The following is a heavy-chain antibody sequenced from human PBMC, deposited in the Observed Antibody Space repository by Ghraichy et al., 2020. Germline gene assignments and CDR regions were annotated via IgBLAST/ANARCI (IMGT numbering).Heavy chain of an antibody. CDR1: GFTFSDYY. Sequence: GSLRLSCAASGFTFSDYYMSWIRQAPGKGLEWVSYISSSSSYTNYADSVKGRFTISRDNAKNSLYLQMNSLGAEDTAVYYCARDSGSYGYYSYGMDVWGQGTTVTVSS. J-gene: IGHJ6*02. V-gene: IGHV3-11*06. CDR3: ARDSGSYGYYSYGMDV. D-gene: IGHD1-26*01. CDR2: ISSSSSYT.